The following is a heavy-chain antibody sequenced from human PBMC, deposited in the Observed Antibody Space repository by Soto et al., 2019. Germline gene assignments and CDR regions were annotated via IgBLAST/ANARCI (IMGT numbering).Heavy chain of an antibody. CDR2: IYYSGST. D-gene: IGHD1-26*01. CDR3: ARRHGGNFDF. Sequence: SETLSLTCPVSGGSISSYYWSWIRQPPGKGLEWIGYIYYSGSTNYNPSLKSRVTISVDTSKNQFSLKLSSVTAADTAVYYCARRHGGNFDFWGQGTLVTVSS. CDR1: GGSISSYY. V-gene: IGHV4-59*01. J-gene: IGHJ4*02.